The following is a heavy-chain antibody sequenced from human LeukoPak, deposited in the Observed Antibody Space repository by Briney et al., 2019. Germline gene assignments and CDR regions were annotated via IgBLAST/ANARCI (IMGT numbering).Heavy chain of an antibody. V-gene: IGHV4-39*01. CDR2: FYYSGST. CDR3: ARQRYVDRLSPFGF. CDR1: GGSISSSSYF. D-gene: IGHD3-9*01. J-gene: IGHJ4*02. Sequence: PSETLSLTCTVSGGSISSSSYFWGWIRQPPGKGLEWIGTFYYSGSTYYNPSLKSRVTISVDTSNNQFSLKLSSATAADTAVYYCARQRYVDRLSPFGFWGQGTLVTVSS.